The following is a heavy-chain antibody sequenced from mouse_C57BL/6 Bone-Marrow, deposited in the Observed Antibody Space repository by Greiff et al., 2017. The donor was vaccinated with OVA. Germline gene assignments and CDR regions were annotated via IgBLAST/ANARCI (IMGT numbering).Heavy chain of an antibody. D-gene: IGHD2-4*01. CDR1: GFTFSDFY. V-gene: IGHV7-1*01. CDR3: ARDANYVYAMDY. CDR2: SRNKANDYTT. Sequence: EVQGVESGGGLVQSGRSLRLSCATSGFTFSDFYMEWVRQAPGKGLEWIAASRNKANDYTTEYSASVKGRFIVSRDTSQSILYLQMNALRAEDTAIYYCARDANYVYAMDYWGQGTSVTVSS. J-gene: IGHJ4*01.